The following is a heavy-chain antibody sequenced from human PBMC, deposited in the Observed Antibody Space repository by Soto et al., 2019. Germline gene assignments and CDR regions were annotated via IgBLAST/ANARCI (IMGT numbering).Heavy chain of an antibody. Sequence: ASVKVSCKASGYTFTSYYMHWVRQAPGQGLEWMGIINPSGGSTSYAQKYQGRVTMTRDTSTSTVYIELSSLRSEDTAVYYFARDDQYCSGGSCYSGSGAFDIWGQGTMVTVSS. V-gene: IGHV1-46*03. CDR1: GYTFTSYY. CDR2: INPSGGST. D-gene: IGHD2-15*01. J-gene: IGHJ3*02. CDR3: ARDDQYCSGGSCYSGSGAFDI.